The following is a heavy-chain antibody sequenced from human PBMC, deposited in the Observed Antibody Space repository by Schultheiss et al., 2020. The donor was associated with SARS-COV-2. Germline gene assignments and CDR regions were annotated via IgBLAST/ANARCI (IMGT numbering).Heavy chain of an antibody. V-gene: IGHV4-39*01. CDR1: GGSISSSCYY. CDR2: IYYSGST. CDR3: ASTHDILTGSFDY. D-gene: IGHD3-9*01. Sequence: SETLSXTCTVSGGSISSSCYYWGWIRQPPGKGLEWIGSIYYSGSTYYNPSLKSRVTISVDTSKNQFSLKLSSVTAADTAVYYCASTHDILTGSFDYWGQGTLVTVSS. J-gene: IGHJ4*02.